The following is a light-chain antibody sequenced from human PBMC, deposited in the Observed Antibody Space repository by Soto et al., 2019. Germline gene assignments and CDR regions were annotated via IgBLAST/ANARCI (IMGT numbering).Light chain of an antibody. CDR2: YDS. CDR3: QVWDSSNDHVV. CDR1: NIGSKS. V-gene: IGLV3-21*04. Sequence: SSELTQPPSVSVAPGKTASITCGGNNIGSKSVHWYQQKPGQAPVLVIYYDSDRPSGIPERFSGSNSGNTATLTISRVEAGDEADYYCQVWDSSNDHVVFGGGTQLTVL. J-gene: IGLJ2*01.